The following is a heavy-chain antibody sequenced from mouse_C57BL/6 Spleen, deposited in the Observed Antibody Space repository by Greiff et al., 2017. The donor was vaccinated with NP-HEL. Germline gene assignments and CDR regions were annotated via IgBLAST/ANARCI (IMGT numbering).Heavy chain of an antibody. V-gene: IGHV1-82*01. Sequence: QVQLLQSGPELVKPGASVKISCKASGYAFSSSWMNWVKQRPGKGLEWIGRIYPGDGDTNYNGKFKGKATLTADKSSSTAYMQLSSLTSEDSAVDVCARSQYYSLGGYFEVWGTATTVTV. D-gene: IGHD2-12*01. CDR2: IYPGDGDT. CDR1: GYAFSSSW. CDR3: ARSQYYSLGGYFEV. J-gene: IGHJ1*03.